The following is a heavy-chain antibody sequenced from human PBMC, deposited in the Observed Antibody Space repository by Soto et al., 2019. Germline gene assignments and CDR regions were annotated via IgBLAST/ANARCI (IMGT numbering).Heavy chain of an antibody. CDR3: ARTPYYYDSSGYYVYYFDY. D-gene: IGHD3-22*01. CDR1: GGSISSGGYS. Sequence: QLQLQESGSGLVKPSQTLSLTCAVSGGSISSGGYSWSWIRQPPGKGLEWIGYIYHSGSTYYNPSLTSRVTISVDRSKNQFSLKLSSVTAADTAVYYCARTPYYYDSSGYYVYYFDYWGQGTLVTVSS. J-gene: IGHJ4*02. CDR2: IYHSGST. V-gene: IGHV4-30-2*01.